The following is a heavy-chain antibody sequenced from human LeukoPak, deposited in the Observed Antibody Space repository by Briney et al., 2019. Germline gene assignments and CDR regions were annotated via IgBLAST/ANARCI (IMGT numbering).Heavy chain of an antibody. Sequence: GGSLRLSCAASGFSFSSSSMNWVRQAPGKGLEWVASINQNGGENSYVDSVKGRFTISRDNPKNSLYLQMSSLRAEDTAVYYCARDGTAAGLYFDLWGQGSLVTVSS. CDR3: ARDGTAAGLYFDL. D-gene: IGHD6-13*01. J-gene: IGHJ4*01. CDR2: INQNGGEN. CDR1: GFSFSSSS. V-gene: IGHV3-7*01.